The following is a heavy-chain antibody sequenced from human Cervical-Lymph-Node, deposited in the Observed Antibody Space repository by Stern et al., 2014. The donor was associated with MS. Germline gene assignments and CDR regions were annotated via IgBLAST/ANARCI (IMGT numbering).Heavy chain of an antibody. D-gene: IGHD3-16*02. V-gene: IGHV4-59*01. CDR3: ARAGPYDYIWGNFRHRAFYFDS. CDR2: LYYSGST. Sequence: QVQLVESGPGLVKPSETLSLMCSVSSGFIGNNYWSWIRQPPGKGLEWIGHLYYSGSTYYNPSLKSRVTISLDTSKNQLSLRLSSVTAADTAVYYCARAGPYDYIWGNFRHRAFYFDSWGQGALVTVSS. J-gene: IGHJ4*02. CDR1: SGFIGNNY.